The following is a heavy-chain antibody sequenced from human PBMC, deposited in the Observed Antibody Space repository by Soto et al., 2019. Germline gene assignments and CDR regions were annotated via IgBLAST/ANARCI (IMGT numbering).Heavy chain of an antibody. CDR1: GFTFSDYA. D-gene: IGHD6-19*01. CDR2: VSHDGRNT. V-gene: IGHV3-30*18. CDR3: AKGGRRWPVTSDYKY. Sequence: VQLVESGGGVVQPGRSLRLSCAASGFTFSDYAMHWVRQAPGKGLEWVAVVSHDGRNTHYADSVKGRFTISRDSFKNVVALVMTRLRSADVGGFLCAKGGRRWPVTSDYKYWGQGAVVTVPS. J-gene: IGHJ4*02.